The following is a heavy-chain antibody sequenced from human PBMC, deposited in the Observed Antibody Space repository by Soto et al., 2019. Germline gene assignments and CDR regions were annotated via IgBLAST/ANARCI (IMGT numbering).Heavy chain of an antibody. CDR1: GFTFSSYE. D-gene: IGHD3-10*01. CDR2: ISSSGSTI. V-gene: IGHV3-48*03. Sequence: PGGSLRLSCAASGFTFSSYEMNWVLQAPGKGLEWVSYISSSGSTIYYADSVKGRFTISRDNAKNSLYLQMNSLRAEDTAVYYYARDEYYGSGVQTPFDYWGQGTLVTVYS. J-gene: IGHJ4*02. CDR3: ARDEYYGSGVQTPFDY.